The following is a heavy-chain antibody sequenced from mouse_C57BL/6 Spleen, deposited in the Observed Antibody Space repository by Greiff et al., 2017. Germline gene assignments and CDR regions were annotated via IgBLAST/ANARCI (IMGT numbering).Heavy chain of an antibody. CDR3: ASDTITTVVAMDYFDY. Sequence: EVKLVESGGGLVKPGGSLKLSCAASGFTFSSYAMSWVRQTPEKRLEWVATISDGGSYTYYPDNVKGRFTISRDNAKNNLYLQMSHLKSEDTAMYNCASDTITTVVAMDYFDYWGQGTTLTVAS. CDR1: GFTFSSYA. CDR2: ISDGGSYT. V-gene: IGHV5-4*03. D-gene: IGHD1-1*01. J-gene: IGHJ2*01.